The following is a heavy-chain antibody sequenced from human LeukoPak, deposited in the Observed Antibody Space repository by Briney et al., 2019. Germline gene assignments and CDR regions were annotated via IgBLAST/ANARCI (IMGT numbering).Heavy chain of an antibody. CDR2: ISYDGSNK. CDR1: GFTFSSYA. V-gene: IGHV3-30*04. J-gene: IGHJ6*02. CDR3: ARGPGRGGDCYPGQLSHYYYGMDV. Sequence: GGSLRLSCAASGFTFSSYAITWVRQAPGKGLEWVAVISYDGSNKYYADSVKGRFTISRDNSRNTLYLQMNSLRADDTAVYYCARGPGRGGDCYPGQLSHYYYGMDVCGQGTTVTVSS. D-gene: IGHD2-21*02.